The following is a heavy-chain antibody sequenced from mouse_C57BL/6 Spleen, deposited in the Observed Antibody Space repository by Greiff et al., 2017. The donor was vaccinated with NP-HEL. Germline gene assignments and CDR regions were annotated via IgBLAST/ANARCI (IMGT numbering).Heavy chain of an antibody. CDR2: IDPSDSET. CDR3: ARSYYGNPYAMDY. D-gene: IGHD2-10*01. J-gene: IGHJ4*01. V-gene: IGHV1-52*01. Sequence: QVHVKQPGAELVRPGSSVKLSCKASGYTFTSYWMHWVKQRPIQGLEWIGNIDPSDSETHYNQKFKDKATLTVDKSSSTAYMQLSSLTSEDSAVYYCARSYYGNPYAMDYWGQGTSVTVSS. CDR1: GYTFTSYW.